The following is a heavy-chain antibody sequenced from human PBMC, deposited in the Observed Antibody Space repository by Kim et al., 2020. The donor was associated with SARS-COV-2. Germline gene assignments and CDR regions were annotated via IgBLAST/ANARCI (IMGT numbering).Heavy chain of an antibody. CDR2: ISYDGSNK. CDR3: AGDSHCSSTSSYLVYYGMDV. V-gene: IGHV3-30-3*01. CDR1: GFTFSSYA. Sequence: GGSLRLSCAASGFTFSSYAMHWVRQAPGKGLEWVAVISYDGSNKYYADSVKGRFTISRDNSKNTLYLQMNSLRAEDTAVYYCAGDSHCSSTSSYLVYYGMDVWGQGTTVTVSS. J-gene: IGHJ6*02. D-gene: IGHD2-2*01.